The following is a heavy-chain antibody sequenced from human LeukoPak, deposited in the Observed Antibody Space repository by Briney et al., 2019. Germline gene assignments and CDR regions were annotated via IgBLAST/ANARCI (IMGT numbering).Heavy chain of an antibody. J-gene: IGHJ1*01. Sequence: PSETLSLTCTVSGVSISSSNSYWGWIRQPPGKGLEWIGSIYYSGNTYYNASLKSRVTISVDTSKNQFSLRLRSLTAADTAVFYCVRDIEYFHHWGQGTLVTVSS. D-gene: IGHD6-6*01. CDR2: IYYSGNT. V-gene: IGHV4-39*07. CDR3: VRDIEYFHH. CDR1: GVSISSSNSY.